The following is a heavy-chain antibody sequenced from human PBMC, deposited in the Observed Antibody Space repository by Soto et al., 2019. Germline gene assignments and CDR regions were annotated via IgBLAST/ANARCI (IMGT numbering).Heavy chain of an antibody. CDR1: GFTVSSNY. CDR2: IYSGGST. Sequence: GGSLRLSCAASGFTVSSNYMSWVRQAPGKGLEWVSVIYSGGSTYYADSVKGRFTISRDNSKNTLYLQMNSLRAEDTAVYYCASGGSYSSGWYDLDYWGQGTLVTV. J-gene: IGHJ4*02. D-gene: IGHD6-19*01. V-gene: IGHV3-66*01. CDR3: ASGGSYSSGWYDLDY.